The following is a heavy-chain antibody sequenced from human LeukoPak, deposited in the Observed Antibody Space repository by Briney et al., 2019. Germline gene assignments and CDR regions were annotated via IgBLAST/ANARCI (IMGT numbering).Heavy chain of an antibody. Sequence: PGGSLRLSCAASGFTFSSYSMNWVRQAPGKGLEGVSSISSSSSYIYYADSVKGRFTISRDNAKNSLYLQMNSLRAEDTAVYYCARDRSYYYDSSGSLLDYWGQGTLVTVSS. CDR3: ARDRSYYYDSSGSLLDY. V-gene: IGHV3-21*01. CDR1: GFTFSSYS. D-gene: IGHD3-22*01. CDR2: ISSSSSYI. J-gene: IGHJ4*02.